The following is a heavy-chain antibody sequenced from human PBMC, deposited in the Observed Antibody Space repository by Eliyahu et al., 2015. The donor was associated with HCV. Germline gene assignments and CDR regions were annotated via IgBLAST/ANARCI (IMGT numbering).Heavy chain of an antibody. CDR2: IGPAXDT. V-gene: IGHV3-13*04. Sequence: EVXLVESGGGLVQXGGSXRLSXAASGFTFSXYDXPWGRPATGKGLEXVSAIGPAXDTYYPGSVKGRFTISRENAKNSLYLQINNLRVGDTAVYYCARDDSLDYWGQGTLVTVSS. J-gene: IGHJ4*02. CDR1: GFTFSXYD. D-gene: IGHD2-15*01. CDR3: ARDDSLDY.